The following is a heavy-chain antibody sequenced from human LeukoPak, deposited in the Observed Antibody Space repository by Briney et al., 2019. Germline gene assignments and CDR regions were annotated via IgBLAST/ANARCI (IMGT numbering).Heavy chain of an antibody. J-gene: IGHJ4*02. CDR2: IYHSGST. V-gene: IGHV4-38-2*01. D-gene: IGHD2-2*01. CDR1: GYSISSGYY. Sequence: KTSETLSLTCAVSGYSISSGYYWGWIRQPPGKGLEWIGSIYHSGSTYYNPSLKSRVTISVDTSKNQFSLKLSSVTAADTAVYYCASPIYCSSTSCYPRFDYWGQGTLVTVSS. CDR3: ASPIYCSSTSCYPRFDY.